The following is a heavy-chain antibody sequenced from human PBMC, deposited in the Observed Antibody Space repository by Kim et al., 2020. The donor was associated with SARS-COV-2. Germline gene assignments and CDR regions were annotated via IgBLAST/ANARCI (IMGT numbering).Heavy chain of an antibody. D-gene: IGHD2-15*01. V-gene: IGHV1-69*13. CDR3: ASIRLSGGTKGDWFDP. CDR1: GGTFSSYA. CDR2: IIPIFGTA. J-gene: IGHJ5*02. Sequence: SVKVSCKASGGTFSSYAISWVRQAPGQGLEWMGGIIPIFGTANYAQKFQGRVTITADESTSTAYMELSSLRSEDTAVYYCASIRLSGGTKGDWFDPWGQGTLVTVSS.